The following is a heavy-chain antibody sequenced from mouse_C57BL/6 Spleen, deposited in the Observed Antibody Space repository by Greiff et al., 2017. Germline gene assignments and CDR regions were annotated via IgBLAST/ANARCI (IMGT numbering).Heavy chain of an antibody. CDR1: GYAFSSSW. D-gene: IGHD1-3*01. J-gene: IGHJ4*01. CDR2: IYPGDGDT. Sequence: VQLQQSGPELVKPGASVKISCKASGYAFSSSWMNWVKQRPGKGLEWIGRIYPGDGDTNYNGKFKGKATLTADKSSSTAYMQLSSLTSEDSAVYFCARGGSKWAMDYWGQGTSVTVSS. V-gene: IGHV1-82*01. CDR3: ARGGSKWAMDY.